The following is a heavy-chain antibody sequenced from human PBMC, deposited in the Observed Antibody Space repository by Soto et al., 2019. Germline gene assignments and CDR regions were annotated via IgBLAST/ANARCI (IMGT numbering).Heavy chain of an antibody. Sequence: QGQLVQSGAEVRKPGSSVKVSCKVSGGAFRTFGMTWVRQAPGQGLEWMGAIIPPFGTPNYAQKFQGRVSITADESTRTAYMASGNLSPEDSAFFSCAKTSPGVCGGETCYRLDSWVDLWGQGTHISVSS. CDR3: AKTSPGVCGGETCYRLDSWVDL. V-gene: IGHV1-69*01. CDR1: GGAFRTFG. CDR2: IIPPFGTP. J-gene: IGHJ5*02. D-gene: IGHD2-21*01.